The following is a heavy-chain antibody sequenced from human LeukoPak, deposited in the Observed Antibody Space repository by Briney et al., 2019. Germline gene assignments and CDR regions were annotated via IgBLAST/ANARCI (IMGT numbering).Heavy chain of an antibody. CDR2: ISIYNGNT. CDR1: AYTFAIYG. CDR3: ARERHSYFQH. V-gene: IGHV1-18*01. J-gene: IGHJ1*01. Sequence: ASVKVSCKASAYTFAIYGISWLRQVPGQGLEWMGWISIYNGNTDYAQKFQGRVLMTTDTSTNTAYMELKSLRSDDTAVYYCARERHSYFQHRGQGTLVTVSS.